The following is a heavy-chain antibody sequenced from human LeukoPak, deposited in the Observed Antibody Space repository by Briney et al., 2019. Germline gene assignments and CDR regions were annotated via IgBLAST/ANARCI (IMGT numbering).Heavy chain of an antibody. V-gene: IGHV3-64*01. CDR2: ISSNGGST. D-gene: IGHD5-24*01. Sequence: GGSLTLSCTASGFSFHSYAMHWVRQAPGKGLEYVSAISSNGGSTFYANSVKGRFTISRYNSKNTLYLQMGSMRAGDMVVYYCARKRWEEYFDYWGQGTLVTVSS. J-gene: IGHJ4*02. CDR1: GFSFHSYA. CDR3: ARKRWEEYFDY.